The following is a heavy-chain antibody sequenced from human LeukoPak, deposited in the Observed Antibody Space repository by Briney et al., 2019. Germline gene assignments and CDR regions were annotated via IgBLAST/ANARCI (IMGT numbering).Heavy chain of an antibody. Sequence: GGSLRLSCAASGFTFSSYAMHWVRQAPGKGLEWVAVISYDGSNKYYADSVKGRFTISRDNSKNTLYLQMHSLRAEDTAVYYCGARPGEVAVPYDYWGQGTLVTVSS. CDR1: GFTFSSYA. D-gene: IGHD2-15*01. CDR2: ISYDGSNK. J-gene: IGHJ4*02. CDR3: GARPGEVAVPYDY. V-gene: IGHV3-30*04.